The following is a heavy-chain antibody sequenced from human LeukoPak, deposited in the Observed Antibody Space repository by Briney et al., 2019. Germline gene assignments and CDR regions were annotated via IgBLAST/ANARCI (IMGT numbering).Heavy chain of an antibody. CDR3: ARDSSGSCPY. D-gene: IGHD6-13*01. V-gene: IGHV3-48*04. J-gene: IGHJ4*02. CDR2: ISDSSSTI. CDR1: GFTFSSYG. Sequence: PGGSLRLSCAASGFTFSSYGMNWVRQAPGKGLERVSYISDSSSTIYYADSVKGRLTISRDNAKNSLYLQMNSLRAEDTAVYYCARDSSGSCPYWGQGTLVTVSS.